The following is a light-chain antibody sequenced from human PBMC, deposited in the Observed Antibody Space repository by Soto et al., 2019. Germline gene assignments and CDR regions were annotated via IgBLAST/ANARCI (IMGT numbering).Light chain of an antibody. CDR1: QSVSSTY. CDR2: DVS. Sequence: EIVLTQSPATLSLSPGERATLSCGARQSVSSTYLAWYQQRPVLAPRLLIYDVSNRYTRVPDRLIDSGSVSEFTLTISRLEPEQFAVYYFKQFGASLTFGGGTKVENK. J-gene: IGKJ4*01. V-gene: IGKV3D-20*01. CDR3: KQFGASLT.